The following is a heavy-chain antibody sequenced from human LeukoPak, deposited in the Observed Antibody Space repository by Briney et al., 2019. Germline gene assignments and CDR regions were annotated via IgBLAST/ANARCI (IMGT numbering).Heavy chain of an antibody. J-gene: IGHJ6*03. Sequence: QPGGSLRLSCAASGFTFNSYAMSWVRQAPGKGLEWVSAISGSGDRTFYADSVKGWLTISRDNSKNTLYLQLNTVRAEDTALYYCARGGTNYYYMDVWGNGTTVTVSS. D-gene: IGHD3-10*01. CDR1: GFTFNSYA. CDR3: ARGGTNYYYMDV. V-gene: IGHV3-23*01. CDR2: ISGSGDRT.